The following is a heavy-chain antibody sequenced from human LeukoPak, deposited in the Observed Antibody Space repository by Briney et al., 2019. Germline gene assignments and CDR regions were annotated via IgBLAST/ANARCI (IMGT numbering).Heavy chain of an antibody. D-gene: IGHD5-24*01. V-gene: IGHV3-48*03. Sequence: GGSLRLSCAASGFTFSSYEMNWVRQAPGKGLEWISYISSSGSVIHYADSVKGRFTISRDNAKNSLYLQMNSLRAEDTALYYCAKARRDGYNLFDYWGQGTLVTVSS. CDR3: AKARRDGYNLFDY. J-gene: IGHJ4*02. CDR1: GFTFSSYE. CDR2: ISSSGSVI.